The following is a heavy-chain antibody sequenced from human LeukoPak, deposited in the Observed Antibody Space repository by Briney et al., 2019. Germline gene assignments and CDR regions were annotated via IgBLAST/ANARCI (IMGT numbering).Heavy chain of an antibody. CDR2: IYYSGST. J-gene: IGHJ5*02. CDR1: GGSISSSSYY. Sequence: SETLSLTCTVSGGSISSSSYYLGWIRQPPGTGLEWIVSIYYSGSTYYNPSLKSRVTISVDTSKNQFSLKLSSVTATDTAVYYCARQRIDFWSGYYSPPVYNWFDPWGQGTLVTVSS. V-gene: IGHV4-39*01. D-gene: IGHD3-3*01. CDR3: ARQRIDFWSGYYSPPVYNWFDP.